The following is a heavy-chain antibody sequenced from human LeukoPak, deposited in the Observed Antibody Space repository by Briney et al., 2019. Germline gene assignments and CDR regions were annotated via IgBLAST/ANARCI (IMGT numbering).Heavy chain of an antibody. CDR2: TYYRSKWYS. J-gene: IGHJ4*02. V-gene: IGHV6-1*01. CDR3: ARDQEAVAGTDGGDY. Sequence: SQTLSLTCAISGDSVSRNTAGWSWIRQSPSIGLEWLGRTYYRSKWYSDFSPSVRNRITINPDTSKNQFSLKLSSVTAADTAVYYCARDQEAVAGTDGGDYWGQGTLVTVSS. CDR1: GDSVSRNTAG. D-gene: IGHD6-19*01.